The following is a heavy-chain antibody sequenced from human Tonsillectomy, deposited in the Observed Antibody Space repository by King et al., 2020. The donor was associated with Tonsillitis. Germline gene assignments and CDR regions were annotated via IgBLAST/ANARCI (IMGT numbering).Heavy chain of an antibody. Sequence: QLQESGPGLVKPSETLSLTCTVSGGSISSSSYYWGWIRQPLGKGLEWIGSIYYSGSTYYNPSLKSRVTISVDTSKNQFSLKLSSVTAADTAVYYCAREQWREAFDIWGLGTMVTVSS. CDR2: IYYSGST. D-gene: IGHD6-19*01. V-gene: IGHV4-39*07. CDR3: AREQWREAFDI. J-gene: IGHJ3*02. CDR1: GGSISSSSYY.